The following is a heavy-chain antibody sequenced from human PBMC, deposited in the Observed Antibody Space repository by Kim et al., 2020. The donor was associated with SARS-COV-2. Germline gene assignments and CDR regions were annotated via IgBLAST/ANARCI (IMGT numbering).Heavy chain of an antibody. V-gene: IGHV3-74*01. Sequence: GGSLRLSCAASGFTFSSYWMHWVRQAPGKGLVWVSRINSDGSSTSYADSVKGRFTISRDNAKNTLYLQMNSLRAEDTAVYYCARESGLRFLEWSPPLYWFFDLWGRGTLVTLSS. CDR2: INSDGSST. J-gene: IGHJ2*01. D-gene: IGHD3-3*01. CDR3: ARESGLRFLEWSPPLYWFFDL. CDR1: GFTFSSYW.